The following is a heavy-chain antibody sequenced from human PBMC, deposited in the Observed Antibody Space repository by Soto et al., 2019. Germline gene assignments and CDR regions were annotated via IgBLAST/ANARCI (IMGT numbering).Heavy chain of an antibody. CDR3: ASEWLLGGT. J-gene: IGHJ4*02. V-gene: IGHV3-21*01. CDR1: GFTFSSYS. D-gene: IGHD3-3*01. Sequence: EVQLVESGGGLVKPGGSLRLSCAASGFTFSSYSMNWVRQAPGKGLEWVSSISSSSSYIYYADSVKGRFTISRDNAKNSLYLQMNSRRAEDTAVYYCASEWLLGGTWGQGNLVTVYS. CDR2: ISSSSSYI.